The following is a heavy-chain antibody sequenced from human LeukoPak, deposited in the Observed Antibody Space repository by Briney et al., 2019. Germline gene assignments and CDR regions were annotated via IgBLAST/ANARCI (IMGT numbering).Heavy chain of an antibody. Sequence: PSETLSLTCTVSGGSISSGSYYWSWIRQPAGKGLEWIGRIYTSGSTNYNPSLKSRVTISVDTSKNQFSLKLSSVTAADTAVYYCARLTEGYRFVGGWGQGTLVTVSS. D-gene: IGHD5-24*01. V-gene: IGHV4-61*02. CDR3: ARLTEGYRFVGG. J-gene: IGHJ4*02. CDR1: GGSISSGSYY. CDR2: IYTSGST.